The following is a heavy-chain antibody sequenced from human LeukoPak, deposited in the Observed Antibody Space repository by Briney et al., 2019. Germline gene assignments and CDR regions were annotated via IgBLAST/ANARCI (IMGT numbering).Heavy chain of an antibody. V-gene: IGHV3-43D*03. CDR3: AKDSGSYSYYYGMDV. Sequence: PGTSQRLSCAASGFTFDDYAMHWVRQAPGKGLEWVSLISWDGGSTYYADSVKGRFTISRDNSKNSLYLQMNSLRAEDTALYYCAKDSGSYSYYYGMDVWGQGTTVTVSS. J-gene: IGHJ6*02. D-gene: IGHD1-26*01. CDR1: GFTFDDYA. CDR2: ISWDGGST.